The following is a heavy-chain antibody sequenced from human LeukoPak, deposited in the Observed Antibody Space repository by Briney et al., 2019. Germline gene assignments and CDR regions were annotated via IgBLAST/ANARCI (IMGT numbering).Heavy chain of an antibody. CDR2: ISSSSSYI. V-gene: IGHV3-21*01. CDR3: ARISDRGIAVAGIDY. J-gene: IGHJ4*02. Sequence: PGGSPRLSCAASGFTFSTYSMNWVRQAPGKGLEWVSSISSSSSYIYYAESVKGRFTISRDNAKNSLYLQMNSLRAEDTAVYYCARISDRGIAVAGIDYWGQGTLVTVSS. CDR1: GFTFSTYS. D-gene: IGHD6-19*01.